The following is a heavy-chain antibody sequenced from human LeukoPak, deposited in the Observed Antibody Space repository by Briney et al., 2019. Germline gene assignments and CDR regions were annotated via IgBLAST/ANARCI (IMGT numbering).Heavy chain of an antibody. CDR3: AREDYTYVYIWGSYRG. CDR2: IYTSGST. J-gene: IGHJ4*02. Sequence: SETLSLTCTVSGGSLSSGSYYWSWIRQPAVKGLEWIGRIYTSGSTHYNSSLKSRGTISVDSSKNQFSLTLSSVTGAETAVYYCAREDYTYVYIWGSYRGWGQGTLVTVSS. CDR1: GGSLSSGSYY. V-gene: IGHV4-61*02. D-gene: IGHD3-16*02.